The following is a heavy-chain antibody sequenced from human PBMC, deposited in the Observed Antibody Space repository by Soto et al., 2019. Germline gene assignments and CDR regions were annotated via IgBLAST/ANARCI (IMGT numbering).Heavy chain of an antibody. Sequence: EVQLVESGGGLAQPGRSLTLSCSTSGFTFSDYAMTWFRQAPGKGLEWVGFIRAKDFGETTDYAASVRGRFSISRDDSKSIAYLQMSGLKTEDTAIYYCTRGTQTTLDYWGQGTLVTVSS. V-gene: IGHV3-49*03. CDR3: TRGTQTTLDY. CDR1: GFTFSDYA. CDR2: IRAKDFGETT. J-gene: IGHJ4*02.